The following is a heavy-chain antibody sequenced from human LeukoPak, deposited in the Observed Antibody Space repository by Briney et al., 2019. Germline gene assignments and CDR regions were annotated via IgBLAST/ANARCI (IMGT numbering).Heavy chain of an antibody. Sequence: PSETLSLTCTVSGDSISSFYWTWIRQPAGKGLEWIGRIYTSGSTNYNPSLKSRVTMSVDTSKNQFSLKLSSVTPEDTAVYYCARGGLISLANTPLGAFDIWGQGTMVSVSS. CDR3: ARGGLISLANTPLGAFDI. V-gene: IGHV4-4*07. CDR2: IYTSGST. D-gene: IGHD3/OR15-3a*01. J-gene: IGHJ3*02. CDR1: GDSISSFY.